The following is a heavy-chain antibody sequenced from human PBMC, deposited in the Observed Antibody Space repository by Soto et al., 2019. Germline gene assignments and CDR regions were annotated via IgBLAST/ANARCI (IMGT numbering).Heavy chain of an antibody. V-gene: IGHV1-69*01. CDR3: ARARWGSYSCDA. CDR2: IIPVFGTA. CDR1: GGVFRNYA. D-gene: IGHD1-26*01. Sequence: QVQLVQSGAEVKKPGSSVKVSCKASGGVFRNYAINWVRQAPGQGLEWMGGIIPVFGTADYPQKFQGRVTITADESTTTAYMELTSLKTEDTAVYFCARARWGSYSCDAWGQGTLVTVAS. J-gene: IGHJ5*02.